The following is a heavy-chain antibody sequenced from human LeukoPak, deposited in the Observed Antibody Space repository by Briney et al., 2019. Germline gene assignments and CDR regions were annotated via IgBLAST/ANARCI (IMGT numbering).Heavy chain of an antibody. V-gene: IGHV3-21*01. J-gene: IGHJ5*02. CDR1: GFTFSSYS. Sequence: GGSLRLSCAASGFTFSSYSMNWVRQAPGKGLEWVSSISSSSSYIYYADSVKGRSTISIDNAKNSLYLQKNSLRAEDTAVYYCARNYNGYNWFDPWGQGTLVTVSS. CDR3: ARNYNGYNWFDP. CDR2: ISSSSSYI. D-gene: IGHD5-12*01.